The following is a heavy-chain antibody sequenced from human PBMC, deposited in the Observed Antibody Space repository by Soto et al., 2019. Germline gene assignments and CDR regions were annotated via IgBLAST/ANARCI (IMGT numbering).Heavy chain of an antibody. CDR1: GYTFTGYY. J-gene: IGHJ4*02. Sequence: ASVKVSCKASGYTFTGYYMHWVRQAPGQGLEWMGWINPNSGGTNYAQKFQGWVTMTRDTSISTAYMELSRLRSDDTAVYYCARGGSGYYYEYYFDYWGQGTLVTVSS. CDR3: ARGGSGYYYEYYFDY. CDR2: INPNSGGT. D-gene: IGHD3-22*01. V-gene: IGHV1-2*04.